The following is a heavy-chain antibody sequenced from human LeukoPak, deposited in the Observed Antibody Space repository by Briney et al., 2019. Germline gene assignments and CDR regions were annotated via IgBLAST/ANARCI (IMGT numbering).Heavy chain of an antibody. CDR2: INPNSGGT. D-gene: IGHD6-25*01. CDR3: ARAADYYYYYMDV. J-gene: IGHJ6*03. CDR1: GYTFTGYY. Sequence: ASVKVFCKASGYTFTGYYMHWVRQAPGQGLEWMGWINPNSGGTNYAQKFQGRVTMTRDTSISTAYMELSRLRSDDTAVYYCARAADYYYYYMDVWGKGTTVTVSS. V-gene: IGHV1-2*02.